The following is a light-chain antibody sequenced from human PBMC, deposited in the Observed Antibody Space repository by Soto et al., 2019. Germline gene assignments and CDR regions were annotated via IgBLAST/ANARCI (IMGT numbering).Light chain of an antibody. V-gene: IGKV3-11*01. CDR1: QSVSSY. CDR2: DAS. CDR3: QQRSKLPRLT. Sequence: EIVLTQSPATLSLSPGERATLSCRASQSVSSYLAWYQQKPGQAPRLLIYDASNRATGIPARFSGSGSGTDFTLTVSSLEPEDFPVYFCQQRSKLPRLTFGGGTKMEIK. J-gene: IGKJ4*01.